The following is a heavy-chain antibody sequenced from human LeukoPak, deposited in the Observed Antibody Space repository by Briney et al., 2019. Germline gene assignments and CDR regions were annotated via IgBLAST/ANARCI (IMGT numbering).Heavy chain of an antibody. CDR1: GCTFSSYA. D-gene: IGHD3-16*02. Sequence: SVKVSCKASGCTFSSYAISWVRQAPGQGLEWMGLIIPILGTANYAQKFQGRVTITTDESTSTAYMELSSLRSEDTAVYYCARALVQPSGAFDIWGQGTMVTVSS. V-gene: IGHV1-69*05. CDR2: IIPILGTA. J-gene: IGHJ3*02. CDR3: ARALVQPSGAFDI.